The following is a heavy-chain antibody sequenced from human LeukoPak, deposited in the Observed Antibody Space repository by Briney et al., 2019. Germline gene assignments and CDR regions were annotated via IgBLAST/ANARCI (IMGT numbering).Heavy chain of an antibody. J-gene: IGHJ4*02. CDR1: DYSVSDYY. CDR3: MRGAGWLIDY. V-gene: IGHV4-59*02. D-gene: IGHD3-16*01. Sequence: PSETLSLTCTVSDYSVSDYYRGWIRQPPGEGLEWIGYFHNSGTSTYNPSLKSRVTISADTSKNQFSLKLNSLTTADTAVYYCMRGAGWLIDYWGQGILVTVSS. CDR2: FHNSGTS.